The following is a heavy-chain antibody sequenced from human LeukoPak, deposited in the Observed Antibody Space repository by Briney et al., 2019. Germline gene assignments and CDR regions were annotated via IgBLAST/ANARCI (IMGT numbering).Heavy chain of an antibody. J-gene: IGHJ4*02. CDR3: AGAYDSSGYYYEY. CDR2: IYSGGST. V-gene: IGHV3-66*02. CDR1: GFTVSSNY. D-gene: IGHD3-22*01. Sequence: GGSLRLSCAASGFTVSSNYMSWVRQAPGKGLEWVSVIYSGGSTYYADSVKGRFTISRDNSKNTLYLQMNSLRAEDTAVYYCAGAYDSSGYYYEYWGQGTLVTVSS.